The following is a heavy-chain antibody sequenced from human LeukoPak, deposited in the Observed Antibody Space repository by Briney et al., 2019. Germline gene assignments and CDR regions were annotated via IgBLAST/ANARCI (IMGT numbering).Heavy chain of an antibody. J-gene: IGHJ4*02. CDR1: GASVSGGDYY. CDR2: VYGGVSSQRNPSH. CDR3: AIDRQDGGMRVSSFPY. Sequence: SETLSPTCSVSGASVSGGDYYWSWIRQPAGKRLEWIGRVYGGVSSQRNPSHQYNPSLMSRLTISADTSRNQFSLSLHSVTAADTAIYYCAIDRQDGGMRVSSFPYWRQGTPVTVSS. V-gene: IGHV4-61*02. D-gene: IGHD4-23*01.